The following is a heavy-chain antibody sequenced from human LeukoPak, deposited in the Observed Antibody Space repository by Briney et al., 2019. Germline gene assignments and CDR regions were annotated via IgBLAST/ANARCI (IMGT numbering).Heavy chain of an antibody. CDR2: ISRSGNTI. CDR1: GFTFRDYY. Sequence: GGSLRLSCAASGFTFRDYYMSWIRQAPGKGLEWVSYISRSGNTIYYADSVKGRFTISRDNAKNSLYLQMNSLRAEDTAVYYCARVAFGGVIGMANYFDYWGQGTLVTVSS. CDR3: ARVAFGGVIGMANYFDY. V-gene: IGHV3-11*01. J-gene: IGHJ4*02. D-gene: IGHD3-16*02.